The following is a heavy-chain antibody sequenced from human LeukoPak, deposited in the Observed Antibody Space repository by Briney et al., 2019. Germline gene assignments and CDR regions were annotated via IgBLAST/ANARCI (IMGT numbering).Heavy chain of an antibody. CDR1: GFTFSSYW. CDR2: IKQDGNKI. D-gene: IGHD6-6*01. CDR3: GRVSSWGWFDP. J-gene: IGHJ5*02. V-gene: IGHV3-7*01. Sequence: GGSLRLSCAASGFTFSSYWMRWLRQAPGKGLEWVANIKQDGNKIYYVDSVKGRFTISRDNAKNSVYLQMNNLRAEDTALYFCGRVSSWGWFDPWGQGTLVTVSS.